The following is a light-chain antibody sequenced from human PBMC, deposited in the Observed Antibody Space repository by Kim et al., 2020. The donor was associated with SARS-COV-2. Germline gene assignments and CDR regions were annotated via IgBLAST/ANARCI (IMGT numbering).Light chain of an antibody. CDR3: QAWDSSTVG. Sequence: SYELTQPPSVSVSPGQTASITCSGDKLGDKYACWYQQKPGQSPVLVIYQDNKRPSGIPQRFSGSNSGNTATLTISGTQAMDEADYYCQAWDSSTVGFGGGTQLTVL. V-gene: IGLV3-1*01. CDR1: KLGDKY. J-gene: IGLJ2*01. CDR2: QDN.